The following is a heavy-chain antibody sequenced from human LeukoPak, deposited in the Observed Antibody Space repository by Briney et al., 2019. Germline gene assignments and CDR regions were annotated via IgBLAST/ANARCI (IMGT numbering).Heavy chain of an antibody. Sequence: ASVKVSCKASGYTFTGYYMHWVRQAPGQGLEWMGWINPNSGGTHYAQKFQGRVTMTRDTSITTAYIDLSRLTSDNTAVYYCARVASIIAPDAFDIWGQGTMVTVSS. CDR2: INPNSGGT. J-gene: IGHJ3*02. V-gene: IGHV1-2*02. CDR1: GYTFTGYY. D-gene: IGHD2/OR15-2a*01. CDR3: ARVASIIAPDAFDI.